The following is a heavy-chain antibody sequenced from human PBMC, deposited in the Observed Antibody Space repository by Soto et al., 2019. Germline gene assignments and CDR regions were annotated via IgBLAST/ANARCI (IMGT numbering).Heavy chain of an antibody. V-gene: IGHV1-3*01. CDR1: GYTFTSYA. J-gene: IGHJ5*02. CDR2: INAGNGNT. Sequence: ASVKVSCKASGYTFTSYAMHWVRQAPGQRLEWMGWINAGNGNTKYSQKFQGRVTITRDTSASTAYMELSSLRSEDTAVYYCARATKRFGESSNWFDPWGQGTLVTVSS. D-gene: IGHD3-10*01. CDR3: ARATKRFGESSNWFDP.